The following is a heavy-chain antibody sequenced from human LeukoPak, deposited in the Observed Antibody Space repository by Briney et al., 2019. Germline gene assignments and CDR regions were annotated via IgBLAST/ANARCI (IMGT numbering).Heavy chain of an antibody. D-gene: IGHD3-22*01. V-gene: IGHV3-23*01. CDR3: AKDHQYYDSSGYYPPALDY. Sequence: HAGGSLRLSCAASGFTFSSFAMSWVRQAPGKGLEWVSAISHDGGTPYYADSVKGRFTISRDNSKNTLYLQMNSLRAEDTAVYYCAKDHQYYDSSGYYPPALDYWGQGTLVTVSS. J-gene: IGHJ4*02. CDR2: ISHDGGTP. CDR1: GFTFSSFA.